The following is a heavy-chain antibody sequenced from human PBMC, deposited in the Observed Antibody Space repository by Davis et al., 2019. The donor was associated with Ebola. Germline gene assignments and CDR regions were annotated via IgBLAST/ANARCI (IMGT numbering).Heavy chain of an antibody. V-gene: IGHV3-74*01. CDR3: ASLQVGADAFDI. CDR1: GFTFSSSK. D-gene: IGHD1-26*01. Sequence: GESLKISCGASGFTFSSSKMHWVRQAPGKGLVWVSRINSDGSSTSYADSVKGRFTISRDNAKNTLYLQMNSLRAEDTAVYYCASLQVGADAFDIWGQGTMVTVSS. CDR2: INSDGSST. J-gene: IGHJ3*02.